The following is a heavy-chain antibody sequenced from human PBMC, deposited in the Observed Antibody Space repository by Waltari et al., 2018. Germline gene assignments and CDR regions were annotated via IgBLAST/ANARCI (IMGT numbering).Heavy chain of an antibody. J-gene: IGHJ4*02. CDR3: ARGLAVAPGIDY. D-gene: IGHD6-19*01. CDR2: MDSDGSTT. CDR1: GFTFSTYW. V-gene: IGHV3-74*01. Sequence: ELQLVESGGGLVKPGGSLRLSCAASGFTFSTYWMHWVRQTPGTGLVGVSRMDSDGSTTDHADSVKGRFTISRDNAKNTLYLQMNSLRVEDTAVYFCARGLAVAPGIDYWGQGTLVTVSS.